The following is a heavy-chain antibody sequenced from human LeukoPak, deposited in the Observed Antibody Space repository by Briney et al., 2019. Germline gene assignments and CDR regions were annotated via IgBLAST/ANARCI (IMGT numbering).Heavy chain of an antibody. CDR1: GFTFSSYA. CDR3: AKLDIVVVVAATHDY. CDR2: ISGSGGST. V-gene: IGHV3-23*01. Sequence: GRSLRLSCAASGFTFSSYAMSWVRQAPGKGLEWVSAISGSGGSTYYADSVKGRFTISRDNSKNTLYLQMNSLRAEDTAVYYCAKLDIVVVVAATHDYWGQGTLVTVSS. J-gene: IGHJ4*02. D-gene: IGHD2-15*01.